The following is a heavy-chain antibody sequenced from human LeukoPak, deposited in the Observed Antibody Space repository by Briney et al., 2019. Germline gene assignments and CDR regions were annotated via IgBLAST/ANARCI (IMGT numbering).Heavy chain of an antibody. CDR2: IYPGDSDT. CDR1: GYTFTSYW. D-gene: IGHD1-26*01. CDR3: ARKLGNWFDP. Sequence: ASVKVSCKASGYTFTSYWIGWVRQMPGKGLEWMGIIYPGDSDTRYSPSFQGQVTISADKSISTAYLQWSSLKASDTAMYYCARKLGNWFDPWGQGTLVTVSS. V-gene: IGHV5-51*01. J-gene: IGHJ5*02.